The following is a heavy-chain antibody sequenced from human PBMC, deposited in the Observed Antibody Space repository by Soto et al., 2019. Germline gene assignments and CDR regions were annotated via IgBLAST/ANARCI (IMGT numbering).Heavy chain of an antibody. CDR3: AREVFVTLPDYYYGMDV. V-gene: IGHV4-30-4*01. J-gene: IGHJ6*02. D-gene: IGHD3-3*01. Sequence: SETMPLTSTASGGSISCGDYSWRWIRQPPRKGLGWIGYNYFSGITYYNPSLKSRVTISVDTSKNQFSLKLSSVTAADTAVYYCAREVFVTLPDYYYGMDVGGQGTTVTV. CDR2: NYFSGIT. CDR1: GGSISCGDYS.